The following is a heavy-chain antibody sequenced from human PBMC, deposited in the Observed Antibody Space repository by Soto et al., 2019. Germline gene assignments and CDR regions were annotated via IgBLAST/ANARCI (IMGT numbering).Heavy chain of an antibody. CDR1: GFTFTLYS. Sequence: QVQLVQSGAEVKKPGASVKVSCRASGFTFTLYSMHWVRQAPGQRLEWMGWINGGSGKTKNSKKFQGRVTIARDTSASTAYMEVSSLRSEDTAVYYCARYSGNYQDAFDIWGQGTMVTVSS. D-gene: IGHD1-26*01. CDR3: ARYSGNYQDAFDI. CDR2: INGGSGKT. J-gene: IGHJ3*02. V-gene: IGHV1-3*01.